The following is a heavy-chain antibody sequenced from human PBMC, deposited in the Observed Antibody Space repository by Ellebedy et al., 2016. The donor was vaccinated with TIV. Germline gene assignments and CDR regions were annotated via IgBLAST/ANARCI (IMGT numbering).Heavy chain of an antibody. J-gene: IGHJ4*02. CDR2: ISAGGDNT. Sequence: GGSLRLSCAASGFTFSSFAMHWVRQAPGKGLEWLSVISAGGDNTYNADSVKGRFTITRDNSKNTRFLQMNRLITEDTAVYYCAKGSSSGFNYDRVGFQYWGQGTLVTVSS. CDR1: GFTFSSFA. V-gene: IGHV3-23*01. CDR3: AKGSSSGFNYDRVGFQY. D-gene: IGHD3-22*01.